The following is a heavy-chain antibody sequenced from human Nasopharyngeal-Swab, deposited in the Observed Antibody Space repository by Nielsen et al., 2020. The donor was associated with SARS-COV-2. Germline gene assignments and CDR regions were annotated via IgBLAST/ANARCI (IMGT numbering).Heavy chain of an antibody. J-gene: IGHJ6*02. V-gene: IGHV4-34*01. CDR2: INHSGST. Sequence: SETLSLTCAVYGGSFSGYYWSWIRQPPGKGLEWIGEINHSGSTYYNPSLKSRVTISVDTSKNQFSLKLSSVTAADTAVYYCASRLGYSSGWAPLGYYYYGMDVWGQGTTVTVSS. CDR3: ASRLGYSSGWAPLGYYYYGMDV. CDR1: GGSFSGYY. D-gene: IGHD6-19*01.